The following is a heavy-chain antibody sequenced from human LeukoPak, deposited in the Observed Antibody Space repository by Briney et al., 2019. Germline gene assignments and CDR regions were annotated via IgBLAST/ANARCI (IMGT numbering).Heavy chain of an antibody. CDR3: AKDSGGGAFDI. CDR2: IYYSGTT. Sequence: PSETLSLTCTVSGGSISTYYWIWIRQPPGKGLEWIGYIYYSGTTNYNPSLTSRVTISVDTSKNQFSLRLSSVTAADTAVYYCAKDSGGGAFDIWGQETMVTVSS. D-gene: IGHD1-26*01. V-gene: IGHV4-59*01. J-gene: IGHJ3*02. CDR1: GGSISTYY.